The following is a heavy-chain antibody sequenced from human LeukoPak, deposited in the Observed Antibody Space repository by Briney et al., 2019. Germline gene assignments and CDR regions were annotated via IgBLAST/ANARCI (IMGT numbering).Heavy chain of an antibody. CDR3: ARTSLSSGSYSFDF. J-gene: IGHJ4*02. CDR1: GGSISNYY. V-gene: IGHV4-59*01. D-gene: IGHD3-10*01. CDR2: IYYSGST. Sequence: SETLSLTCTVSGGSISNYYWSWIRQPPGKGLEWIGYIYYSGSTNYNPSLKSRVTISVDTSKNQFSLKLRSVTAVDTAVYYCARTSLSSGSYSFDFWGQGTQVTVSS.